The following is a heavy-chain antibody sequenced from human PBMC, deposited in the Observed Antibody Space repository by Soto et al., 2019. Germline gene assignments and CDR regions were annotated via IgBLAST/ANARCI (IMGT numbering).Heavy chain of an antibody. V-gene: IGHV3-23*01. Sequence: GGSLRLSCAASGFTFSTYAMSWVRQAPGKGLEWVSAISGSGDNTYYADSVKGRFTISRDNSKNTLFLQMNSLRAEDTAVYYCATRRDASYYYYGMDVWGQGTTVTVS. D-gene: IGHD2-2*01. CDR3: ATRRDASYYYYGMDV. CDR1: GFTFSTYA. CDR2: ISGSGDNT. J-gene: IGHJ6*02.